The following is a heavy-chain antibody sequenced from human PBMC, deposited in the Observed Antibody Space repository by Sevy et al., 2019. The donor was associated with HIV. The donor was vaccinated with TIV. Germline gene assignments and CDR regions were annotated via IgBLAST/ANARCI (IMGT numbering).Heavy chain of an antibody. D-gene: IGHD2-2*01. CDR2: SGSS. J-gene: IGHJ4*02. V-gene: IGHV4-59*01. CDR3: ARDWPNQLQLDYYDY. CDR1: GVSISPYY. Sequence: SETLSLTCTVSGVSISPYYWAWLRQPPGKGLECIGFSGSSNYNPSLKSRVTTSVDTSKNQFSLKLNSVTAADTAIYYCARDWPNQLQLDYYDYWGQRTLVTVSS.